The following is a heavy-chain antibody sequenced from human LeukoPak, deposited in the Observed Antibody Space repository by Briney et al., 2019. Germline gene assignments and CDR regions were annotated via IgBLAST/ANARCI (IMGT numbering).Heavy chain of an antibody. D-gene: IGHD3-16*01. CDR2: IYHDDYHT. V-gene: IGHV5-51*01. CDR3: VRLYTTLTRSIWGWFDP. J-gene: IGHJ5*02. CDR1: GYKFTTYW. Sequence: GESLKISCKASGYKFTTYWIGWVRQKPGKGLERMGIIYHDDYHTRYSPSFQGQVTISADKSISTAYLQWSSLTASDTAIYYCVRLYTTLTRSIWGWFDPWGQGTLVTVSS.